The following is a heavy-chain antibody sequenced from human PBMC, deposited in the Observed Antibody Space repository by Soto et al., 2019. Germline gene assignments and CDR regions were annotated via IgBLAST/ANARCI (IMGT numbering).Heavy chain of an antibody. J-gene: IGHJ5*02. D-gene: IGHD3-3*01. Sequence: PGESLKISCKGSGYSFTSYWISWVRQMPGKGLEWMGRIDPSDSYTNYSPSFQGHVTISADKSISTAYLQWSSLKASDTAMYYCARHTIFGVVIIESNRFDPWGQGTLVTVSS. CDR3: ARHTIFGVVIIESNRFDP. V-gene: IGHV5-10-1*01. CDR2: IDPSDSYT. CDR1: GYSFTSYW.